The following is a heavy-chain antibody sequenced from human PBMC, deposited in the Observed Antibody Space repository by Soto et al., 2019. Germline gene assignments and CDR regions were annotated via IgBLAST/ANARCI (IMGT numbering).Heavy chain of an antibody. J-gene: IGHJ3*02. V-gene: IGHV5-51*01. CDR3: ARHRCGSSSCYVTVVFDI. CDR1: RYSFTNYW. D-gene: IGHD2-2*01. CDR2: IYPGDYDT. Sequence: PGESLKISFKGCRYSFTNYWIDWMRQMPGKGLEWMGIIYPGDYDTTYSPLFQGQVTISADKSISTAYLHWSSLKASDTAMYYCARHRCGSSSCYVTVVFDIWGQGTMVTVSS.